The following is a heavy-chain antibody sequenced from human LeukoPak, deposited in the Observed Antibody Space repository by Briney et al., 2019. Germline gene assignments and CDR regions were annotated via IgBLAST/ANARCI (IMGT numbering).Heavy chain of an antibody. J-gene: IGHJ4*02. CDR2: IYYSGST. CDR1: GGSISSYY. D-gene: IGHD5-18*01. CDR3: ARGGYSYGYLY. V-gene: IGHV4-59*01. Sequence: PSETLPLTCTVSGGSISSYYWSWIRQPPGKGLEWIGYIYYSGSTNYNPSLKSRVTISVDTSKNQFSLKLSSVTAADTAVYYCARGGYSYGYLYWGQGTLVTVSS.